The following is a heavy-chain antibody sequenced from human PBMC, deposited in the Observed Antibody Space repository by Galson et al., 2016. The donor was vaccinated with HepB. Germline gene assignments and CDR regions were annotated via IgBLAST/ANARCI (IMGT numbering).Heavy chain of an antibody. Sequence: TLSLTCSVSGDSIGSGTYYWSWIRQPAGRGLEWIGRVYSSGSTNYNSSLKSRATISVDTSKNQFSLRLSSVTAADTALYYCARDTYYFWDGFTSYAFDIWGQGRMVTVSS. CDR1: GDSIGSGTYY. D-gene: IGHD3-3*01. CDR2: VYSSGST. J-gene: IGHJ3*02. V-gene: IGHV4-61*02. CDR3: ARDTYYFWDGFTSYAFDI.